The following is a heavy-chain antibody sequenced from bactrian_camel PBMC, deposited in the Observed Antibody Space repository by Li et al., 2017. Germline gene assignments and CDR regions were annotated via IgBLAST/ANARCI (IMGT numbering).Heavy chain of an antibody. CDR2: VDSDGST. CDR1: GYMDSTYC. D-gene: IGHD7*01. Sequence: QVQLVESGGGSVQAGGSLRLSCVVSGYMDSTYCMAWFRQAPGKEREGVAAVDSDGSTSVADSVKGRFTITQDKGKNMVYLLMNSLKPDDSGTYYCAYESGTTPDQCRRRGPGGYFGQGTQVTVS. J-gene: IGHJ4*01. V-gene: IGHV3S53*01.